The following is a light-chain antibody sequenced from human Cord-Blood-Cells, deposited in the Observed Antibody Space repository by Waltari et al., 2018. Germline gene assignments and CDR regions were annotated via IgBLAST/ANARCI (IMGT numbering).Light chain of an antibody. CDR3: QQSYSTRIT. J-gene: IGKJ5*01. V-gene: IGKV1-39*01. CDR1: QSISSY. Sequence: DIQMTQSPSSPSASVGDRVTITCRASQSISSYLNWYQQKPGKAPNLLIYAASSLQSGVPSRFSGSGSGTDFTLTISSLQPEDFATYYCQQSYSTRITFGQGTRLEIK. CDR2: AAS.